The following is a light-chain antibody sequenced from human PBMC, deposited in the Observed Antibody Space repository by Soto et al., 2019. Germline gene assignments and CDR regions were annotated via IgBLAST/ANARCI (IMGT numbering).Light chain of an antibody. CDR2: SNN. CDR1: SSNIGSNT. V-gene: IGLV1-44*01. Sequence: QSVLTQPPSASETPGQRVTISCSGSSSNIGSNTVNWYQHLPGTAPKLLMSSNNQRPSGVPDRFSGSKSGTSASLAISGLQSEDEAEYYCGTWDSRLSAGIFGTGTKLTVL. J-gene: IGLJ1*01. CDR3: GTWDSRLSAGI.